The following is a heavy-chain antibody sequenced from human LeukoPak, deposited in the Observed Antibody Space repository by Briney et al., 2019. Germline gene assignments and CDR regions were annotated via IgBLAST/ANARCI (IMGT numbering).Heavy chain of an antibody. V-gene: IGHV4-61*02. CDR1: GGSINSRNYY. CDR2: IDTTGST. CDR3: ARGLRYFGWLYES. D-gene: IGHD3-9*01. J-gene: IGHJ5*02. Sequence: SETLSLTCTVSGGSINSRNYYWSWIRQPAGKGLEWIGRIDTTGSTNFNPSLKSRVIISVDTPKNQFSLRLSSVTAADTAVYYCARGLRYFGWLYESWGQGSLVTVSS.